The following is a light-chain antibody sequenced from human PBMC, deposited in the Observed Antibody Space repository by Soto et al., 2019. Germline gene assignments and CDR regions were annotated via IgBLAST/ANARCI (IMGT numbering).Light chain of an antibody. V-gene: IGKV3-15*01. CDR1: QSVGSN. CDR2: GAS. Sequence: EIVMTQSPATLSVSPGERATLSCRASQSVGSNLAWYQQKPGQAPRLLIYGASTRATGIPARFSGSGSGTEFTLTISRLQSEDFAVYYCQQYNNWLGTFGQGTKV. CDR3: QQYNNWLGT. J-gene: IGKJ1*01.